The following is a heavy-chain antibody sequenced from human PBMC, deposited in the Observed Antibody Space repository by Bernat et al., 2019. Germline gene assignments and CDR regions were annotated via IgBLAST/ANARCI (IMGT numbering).Heavy chain of an antibody. J-gene: IGHJ6*03. Sequence: QVQLVESGGGVVQPGRSRRLSCAASGFTFSSYAMHWVRQAPGKGLEGVAVISYDGSKKYYADSVMGLFTISRDNSNDTLYLEMDSLRVEDTAVYFCAMGPGIAATGKAGDYMDVWGKGTTVTVSS. CDR1: GFTFSSYA. CDR2: ISYDGSKK. V-gene: IGHV3-30*01. CDR3: AMGPGIAATGKAGDYMDV. D-gene: IGHD6-13*01.